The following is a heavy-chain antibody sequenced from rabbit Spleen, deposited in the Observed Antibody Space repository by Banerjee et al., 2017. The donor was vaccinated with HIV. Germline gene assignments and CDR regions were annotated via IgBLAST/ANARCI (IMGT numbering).Heavy chain of an antibody. Sequence: QSLEESGGDLVKPGASLTLTCIASGVSFSGDSYMCWVRQAPGKGLEWIGCIYAGSSGMTYYASWAKGRFTISKSSSTTVTLQMTSLTAADTATYFCARDLDGVIGWNFGWWGQGTLVTVS. D-gene: IGHD4-1*01. CDR3: ARDLDGVIGWNFGW. J-gene: IGHJ3*01. CDR2: IYAGSSGMT. V-gene: IGHV1S40*01. CDR1: GVSFSGDSY.